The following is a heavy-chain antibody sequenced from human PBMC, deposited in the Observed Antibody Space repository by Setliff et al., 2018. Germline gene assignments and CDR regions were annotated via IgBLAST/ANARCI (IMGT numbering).Heavy chain of an antibody. V-gene: IGHV4-59*02. CDR2: ISYSGIT. Sequence: SETLSLTCNVSGASVSSHYWDWIRQPPGKGLEWIGFISYSGITTYNVSLKSRVSISVDTSKNQLSLTLSSVTAADTAVYYCVREGYSEYFQDWGRGTLVPVSS. D-gene: IGHD1-1*01. J-gene: IGHJ1*01. CDR1: GASVSSHY. CDR3: VREGYSEYFQD.